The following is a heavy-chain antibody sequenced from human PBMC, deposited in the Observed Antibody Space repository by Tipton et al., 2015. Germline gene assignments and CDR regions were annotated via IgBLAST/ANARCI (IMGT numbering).Heavy chain of an antibody. Sequence: TLSLTCTVSGGSISNYYWSWIRQPPGKGLEWIGYIYFSGSTNYNPSLYSRVTISVDTSRNQFSLRLSSVTAADTAVYYCARCQDYYDSGGYYYVGWFDPWGQGALVTVSS. CDR3: ARCQDYYDSGGYYYVGWFDP. CDR2: IYFSGST. CDR1: GGSISNYY. D-gene: IGHD3-22*01. J-gene: IGHJ5*02. V-gene: IGHV4-59*01.